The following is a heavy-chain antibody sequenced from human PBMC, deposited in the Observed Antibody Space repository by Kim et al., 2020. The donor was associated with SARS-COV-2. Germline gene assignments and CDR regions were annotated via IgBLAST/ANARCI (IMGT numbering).Heavy chain of an antibody. CDR3: ATEGGSGCRCGYFDY. Sequence: ADSVKGRFTISRDDSKNMVSLQLNNLREEDSAMYYCATEGGSGCRCGYFDYWGQGTLVTVSS. V-gene: IGHV3-30-3*01. D-gene: IGHD5-12*01. J-gene: IGHJ4*02.